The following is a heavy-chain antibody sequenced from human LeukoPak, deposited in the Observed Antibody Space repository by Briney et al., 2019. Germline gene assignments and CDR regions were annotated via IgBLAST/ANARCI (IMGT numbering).Heavy chain of an antibody. D-gene: IGHD1-26*01. CDR3: ARGVVAATGFFDY. J-gene: IGHJ4*02. CDR1: GFTFSSYI. V-gene: IGHV3-21*01. Sequence: GGSLRLSCAGSGFTFSSYIMNWVRQAPGKGLEWVSSISSSSTYIYYADSVRGRFTISRDNAKNSLYLQMNSLRAEDTALYYCARGVVAATGFFDYWGQGTLVTVSS. CDR2: ISSSSTYI.